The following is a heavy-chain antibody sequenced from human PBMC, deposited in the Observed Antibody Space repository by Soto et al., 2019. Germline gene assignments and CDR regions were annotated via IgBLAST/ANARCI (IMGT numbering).Heavy chain of an antibody. CDR1: GGSVSSGSYY. V-gene: IGHV4-61*01. CDR2: IYYSGGT. D-gene: IGHD2-21*02. Sequence: QVQLQESGPGLVKPSETLSLTCTVSGGSVSSGSYYWSWIRQPPGKGLEWIGYIYYSGGTNYNPSLKSLVTISVDTSKNQCSLKLSSVTAADTAVYYCARAYCGGDCFDGPYFDYWCQGTLVTVSS. J-gene: IGHJ4*02. CDR3: ARAYCGGDCFDGPYFDY.